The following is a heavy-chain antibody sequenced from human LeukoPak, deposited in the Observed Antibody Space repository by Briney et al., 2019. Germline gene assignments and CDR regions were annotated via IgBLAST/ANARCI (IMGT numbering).Heavy chain of an antibody. J-gene: IGHJ4*02. CDR2: INPSGGST. Sequence: ASVKVSCKASGYTFTSYYMHWVRQAPGQGLEWMGIINPSGGSTSYAQKFQGRVTMTRDMSTSTVYMELSSLRSEDTAVYYCARDPPPKTVPAARFDYWGQGTLVTVSS. CDR1: GYTFTSYY. V-gene: IGHV1-46*01. D-gene: IGHD2-2*01. CDR3: ARDPPPKTVPAARFDY.